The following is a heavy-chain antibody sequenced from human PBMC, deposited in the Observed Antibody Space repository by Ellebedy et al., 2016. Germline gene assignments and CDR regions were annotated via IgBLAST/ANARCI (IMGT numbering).Heavy chain of an antibody. D-gene: IGHD2-21*01. V-gene: IGHV5-51*01. CDR1: GYNFTNYW. CDR2: IHLDGSDI. CDR3: ASRDHDAFDI. J-gene: IGHJ3*02. Sequence: GESLKISXKGSGYNFTNYWIGWVRQMPGKGLEWMGLIHLDGSDIRYSASFQGQVTFSADKSTSTAYLQWGSLKNSDTAMYYCASRDHDAFDIWGQGTMVTVSS.